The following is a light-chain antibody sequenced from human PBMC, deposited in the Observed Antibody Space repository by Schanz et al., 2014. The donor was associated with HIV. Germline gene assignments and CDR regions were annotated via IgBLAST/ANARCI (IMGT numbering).Light chain of an antibody. CDR2: RND. V-gene: IGLV1-44*01. J-gene: IGLJ3*02. CDR3: AAWDDSLNGWV. CDR1: TSNIETNY. Sequence: QSVLTQPPSTSGTPGQRVTISCSGSTSNIETNYVYWFQHLPGTAPKLLIYRNDQRPSGVPDRVSASKSGTSASLAISGLQSEDEADYYCAAWDDSLNGWVFGGGTKLTVL.